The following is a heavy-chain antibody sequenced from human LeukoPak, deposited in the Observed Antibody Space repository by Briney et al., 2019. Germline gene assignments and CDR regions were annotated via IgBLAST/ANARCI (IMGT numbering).Heavy chain of an antibody. CDR1: GFTFSSYA. CDR2: VSGNGGTT. CDR3: AKVGTWAVGSFDY. J-gene: IGHJ4*02. V-gene: IGHV3-23*01. Sequence: GGSLRLSCAASGFTFSSYAMSWVRQAPGKGLEWVSTVSGNGGTTYYADSVKGRFTISRDNSKNTVYLQMNYLRAEDTAVYYCAKVGTWAVGSFDYWGQGTLVTFSS. D-gene: IGHD1-7*01.